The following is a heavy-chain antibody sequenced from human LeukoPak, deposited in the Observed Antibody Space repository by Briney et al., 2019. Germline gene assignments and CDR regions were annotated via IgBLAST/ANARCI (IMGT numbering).Heavy chain of an antibody. V-gene: IGHV3-74*01. CDR1: GFTFSSYR. D-gene: IGHD1-1*01. J-gene: IGHJ4*02. CDR3: ARFAVTTAGDY. Sequence: GGSLRLSCAASGFTFSSYRMHWVRHAPGKGLVWVSRITGDGSGANYADSVKGRFTISRDNAKNTLYLQMNSLRAEDTAVYYCARFAVTTAGDYWGQGTLVTVSS. CDR2: ITGDGSGA.